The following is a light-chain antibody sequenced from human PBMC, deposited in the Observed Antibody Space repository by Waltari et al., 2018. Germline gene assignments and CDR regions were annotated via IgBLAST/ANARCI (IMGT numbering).Light chain of an antibody. Sequence: DILMKQSPAALSVSTGERAKFSCRASQSISSHLAWYQQKPGQAPRLLIFDASTRATGVPARFRGSGSGTEFTLTISSLQSEDSAIYYCQQYNRWPPLTFGGGTKVEIK. J-gene: IGKJ4*01. CDR3: QQYNRWPPLT. CDR2: DAS. CDR1: QSISSH. V-gene: IGKV3-15*01.